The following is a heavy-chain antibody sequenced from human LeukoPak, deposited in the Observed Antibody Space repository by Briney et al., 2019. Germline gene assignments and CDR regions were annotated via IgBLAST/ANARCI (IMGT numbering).Heavy chain of an antibody. CDR2: MNSNSGNA. Sequence: ASVKVSCKASGYTFTNYDINWVRQATGQGLEWMGWMNSNSGNAGYPPKFQGRVTMTRDTSITTAYMELSSQTSEDTAVYYCARGPYYYDSSGYFLSYFDPWGQGTLVTVSS. D-gene: IGHD3-22*01. CDR3: ARGPYYYDSSGYFLSYFDP. CDR1: GYTFTNYD. V-gene: IGHV1-8*01. J-gene: IGHJ5*02.